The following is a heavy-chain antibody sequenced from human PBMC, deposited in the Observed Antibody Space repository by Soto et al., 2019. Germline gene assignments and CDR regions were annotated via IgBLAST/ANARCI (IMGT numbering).Heavy chain of an antibody. CDR2: IFSSEHF. CDR3: PGGGGGYRFDH. D-gene: IGHD3-16*02. V-gene: IGHV4-59*08. Sequence: QVQLQESGPGLVQPSETLSLTCAGVYFGTYYWGWIRQPPGKGLEWLGYIFSSEHFKYNPSLKSRLTLSEAPPNTPAPLSLTSATAADPAVYYGPGGGGGYRFDHWGQGTLVTVSS. CDR1: VYFGTYY. J-gene: IGHJ4*02.